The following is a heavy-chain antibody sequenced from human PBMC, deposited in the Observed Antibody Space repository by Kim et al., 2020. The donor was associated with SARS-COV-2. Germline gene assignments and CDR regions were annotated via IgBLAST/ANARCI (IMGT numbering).Heavy chain of an antibody. V-gene: IGHV4-4*02. CDR3: ASSYLQYYDILTGYGVGMDV. CDR2: IYHSGST. D-gene: IGHD3-9*01. J-gene: IGHJ6*02. Sequence: SETLSLTCAVSGGSISSSNWWSWVRQPPGKGLEWIGEIYHSGSTNYNPSLKSRVTISVDKSKNQFSLKLSSVTAADTAVYYCASSYLQYYDILTGYGVGMDVCGQGTTVTVSS. CDR1: GGSISSSNW.